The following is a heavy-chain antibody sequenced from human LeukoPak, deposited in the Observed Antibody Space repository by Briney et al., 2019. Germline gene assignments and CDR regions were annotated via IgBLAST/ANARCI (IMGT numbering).Heavy chain of an antibody. Sequence: PSETLSLTCTVSGGSISSYYWSWIRRPPGKGLEWIGYIYYSGSTNYNPSLKSRVTISVDTSKNQFSLKLSSVTAADTAVYYCARDLAAAGTRWFDPWGQGTLVTVSS. CDR1: GGSISSYY. V-gene: IGHV4-59*01. J-gene: IGHJ5*02. CDR3: ARDLAAAGTRWFDP. D-gene: IGHD6-13*01. CDR2: IYYSGST.